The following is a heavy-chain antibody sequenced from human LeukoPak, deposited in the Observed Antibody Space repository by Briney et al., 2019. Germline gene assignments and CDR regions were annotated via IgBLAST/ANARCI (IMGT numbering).Heavy chain of an antibody. V-gene: IGHV3-30*04. CDR1: GFTFSSYA. CDR3: AKGGGYCSGGSCYSRFYYYYYYMDV. D-gene: IGHD2-15*01. Sequence: PGGSLRLSCAASGFTFSSYAMHWVRQAPGKGLEWVAVISYDGSNKYYADSVKGRFTISRDNSKNTLYLQMNSLRAEDTAVYYCAKGGGYCSGGSCYSRFYYYYYYMDVWGKGTTVTVSS. CDR2: ISYDGSNK. J-gene: IGHJ6*03.